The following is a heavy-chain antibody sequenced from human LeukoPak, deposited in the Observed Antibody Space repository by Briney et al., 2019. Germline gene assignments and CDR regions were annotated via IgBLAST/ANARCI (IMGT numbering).Heavy chain of an antibody. V-gene: IGHV3-30*18. CDR2: ISYDGSNK. CDR3: AKVGSDV. CDR1: GFTFSSYG. D-gene: IGHD1-1*01. J-gene: IGHJ4*02. Sequence: GGSLRLSCAASGFTFSSYGMHWVRQAPGKGLEWVAVISYDGSNKYYADSVKGRFTISRDNSKSTLYLQMNSLRAEDTAVYYCAKVGSDVWGQGTLVTVSS.